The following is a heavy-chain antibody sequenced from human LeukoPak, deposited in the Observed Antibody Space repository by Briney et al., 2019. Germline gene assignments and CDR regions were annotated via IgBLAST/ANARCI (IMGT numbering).Heavy chain of an antibody. CDR3: ARQVVAVAGTGYFDY. Sequence: SETLSLTCTVSGGSIRSSSYYWGWIRQPPGKGLEGIGSIYYSGSTYYNASRKSRGTISVDTPKNQFSLKLNSVTAADTAVYFCARQVVAVAGTGYFDYWGQGTLVTVSS. CDR1: GGSIRSSSYY. CDR2: IYYSGST. V-gene: IGHV4-39*01. J-gene: IGHJ4*02. D-gene: IGHD6-19*01.